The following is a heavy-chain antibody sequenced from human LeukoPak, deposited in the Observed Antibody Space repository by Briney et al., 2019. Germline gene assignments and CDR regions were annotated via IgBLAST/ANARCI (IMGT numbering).Heavy chain of an antibody. CDR2: INPNSGGT. CDR3: AREGVVVPAAMRGYYYGMDV. D-gene: IGHD2-2*01. Sequence: ASVKVSCTASGYTFTGYYMHWVRQAPGQGLEWMGWINPNSGGTNYAQKFQGRVTMTRDTSISTAYMELSRLRSDDTAAYYCAREGVVVPAAMRGYYYGMDVWGQGTTVTVSS. CDR1: GYTFTGYY. J-gene: IGHJ6*02. V-gene: IGHV1-2*02.